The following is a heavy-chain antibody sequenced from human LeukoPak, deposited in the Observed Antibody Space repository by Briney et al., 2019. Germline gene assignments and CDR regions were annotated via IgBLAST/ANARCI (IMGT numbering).Heavy chain of an antibody. Sequence: ASVKVSCKPFGYTFTSYDINWVRQATGQGLEWMGWMNPNSGNTGYAQKFQGRVTMTRNTSISTAYMELSSLRSEDTAVYYCARVVLRYFDWFGYWGQGTLVTVSS. D-gene: IGHD3-9*01. CDR3: ARVVLRYFDWFGY. J-gene: IGHJ4*02. V-gene: IGHV1-8*01. CDR1: GYTFTSYD. CDR2: MNPNSGNT.